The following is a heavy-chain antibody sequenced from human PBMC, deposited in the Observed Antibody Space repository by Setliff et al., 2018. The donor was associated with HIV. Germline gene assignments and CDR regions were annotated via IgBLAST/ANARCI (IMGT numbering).Heavy chain of an antibody. V-gene: IGHV3-23*01. D-gene: IGHD3-16*01. J-gene: IGHJ1*01. Sequence: GGSLRLSCAASGFTFNTYAMNWVRQAPGKGLEWVSGITQTGDNTYYADSVKGRFVISRDNSKNTLYLQVSSLSAEDTAVFYCAKDGVRALTRKESKYLQYWGQGTLVTVSS. CDR1: GFTFNTYA. CDR3: AKDGVRALTRKESKYLQY. CDR2: ITQTGDNT.